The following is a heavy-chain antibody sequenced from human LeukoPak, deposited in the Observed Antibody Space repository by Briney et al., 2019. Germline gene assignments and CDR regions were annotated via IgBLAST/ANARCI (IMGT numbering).Heavy chain of an antibody. D-gene: IGHD4-17*01. Sequence: SETLSLTCTVSGASISKSDYFWGWIRQPPGKGLEWIGSIYYSGSTYYSPSLKGRVTISVDTSKNQFSLKLNSVTAADTAVYYCARSSEYGDPFNYWGQGTLVTVSS. CDR3: ARSSEYGDPFNY. J-gene: IGHJ4*02. CDR1: GASISKSDYF. V-gene: IGHV4-39*01. CDR2: IYYSGST.